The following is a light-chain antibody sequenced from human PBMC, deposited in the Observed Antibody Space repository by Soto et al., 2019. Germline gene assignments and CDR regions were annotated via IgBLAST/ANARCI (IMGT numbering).Light chain of an antibody. V-gene: IGKV1D-8*01. J-gene: IGKJ2*01. Sequence: VIWVTQSPSSLSASTGDRVTITCRMSQGIGSYLAWYQQKPGKAPELLIYAASTLQSGVPSRFSGSGSGADFTLTINYLQSEDFATYYCQQYDSFPPTFGQGTKLEIK. CDR3: QQYDSFPPT. CDR2: AAS. CDR1: QGIGSY.